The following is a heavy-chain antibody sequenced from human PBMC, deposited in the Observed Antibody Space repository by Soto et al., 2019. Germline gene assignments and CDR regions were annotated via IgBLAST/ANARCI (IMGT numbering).Heavy chain of an antibody. J-gene: IGHJ6*01. D-gene: IGHD6-13*01. V-gene: IGHV5-51*01. CDR2: IYPGDSYT. CDR1: GYSFTSYW. CDR3: ARQNVYSSWASYGMDV. Sequence: GESLNISCKVSGYSFTSYWIVWVLQMPGKGLEWMGIIYPGDSYTRYSPSFQGQVTISADKSISTAYLQWSSLKASDTAMYYCARQNVYSSWASYGMDVWGQGTTVTVSS.